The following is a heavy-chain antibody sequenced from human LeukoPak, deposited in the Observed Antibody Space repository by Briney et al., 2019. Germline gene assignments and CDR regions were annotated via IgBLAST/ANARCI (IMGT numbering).Heavy chain of an antibody. CDR3: AYRTSSSWRRYYFDY. J-gene: IGHJ4*02. CDR1: GGSISSSSYY. Sequence: SETLSLTCTVSGGSISSSSYYWGWIRQPPGKGLEWIGSIYYSGSTSYNPSLKSRVTISVDTSKNQFSLKLSSVTAADTAVYYCAYRTSSSWRRYYFDYWGQGTLVTVSS. CDR2: IYYSGST. V-gene: IGHV4-39*01. D-gene: IGHD6-13*01.